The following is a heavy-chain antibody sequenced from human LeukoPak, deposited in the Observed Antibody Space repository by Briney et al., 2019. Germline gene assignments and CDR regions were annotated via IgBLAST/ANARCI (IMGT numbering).Heavy chain of an antibody. CDR3: ARDPRGQWLGRFDY. D-gene: IGHD6-19*01. Sequence: SSETLSLTCTVSGGSISSYYWSWIRQPPGKGLEWIGYIYYSGSTNYNPSLKSRVTISVDTSKNQFSLKLSSVTASDTAVYYCARDPRGQWLGRFDYWGQGTLVTVSS. J-gene: IGHJ4*02. CDR1: GGSISSYY. CDR2: IYYSGST. V-gene: IGHV4-59*01.